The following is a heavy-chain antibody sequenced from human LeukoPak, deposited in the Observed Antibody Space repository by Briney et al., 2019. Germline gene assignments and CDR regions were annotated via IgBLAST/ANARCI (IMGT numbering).Heavy chain of an antibody. CDR3: VPKGTEGY. CDR2: ISPDGGNT. J-gene: IGHJ4*02. V-gene: IGHV3-64D*06. Sequence: GGSLRLSCSASGFTFSSYAMHWVRQAPGKGLGYVSAISPDGGNTYYADSVKGRFSISRDNSKNTLYLQMSSLRPEDTAVYYCVPKGTEGYWGQGTLVTVSS. CDR1: GFTFSSYA.